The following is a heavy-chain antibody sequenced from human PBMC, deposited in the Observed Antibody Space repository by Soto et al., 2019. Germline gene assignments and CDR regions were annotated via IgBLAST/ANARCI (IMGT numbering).Heavy chain of an antibody. D-gene: IGHD4-17*01. CDR3: ATQYNDYGDYSPALDAFDI. J-gene: IGHJ3*02. Sequence: QVQLVQSGAEVKKPGASVKVSCKVSGYTLTELSMHWVRQAPGKGLEWMGGFDPEDGETIYAQKFQGRVTMTEDTSTDTAYMELSSLRSEDTAVYYCATQYNDYGDYSPALDAFDIWGQGTMVTVSS. CDR2: FDPEDGET. V-gene: IGHV1-24*01. CDR1: GYTLTELS.